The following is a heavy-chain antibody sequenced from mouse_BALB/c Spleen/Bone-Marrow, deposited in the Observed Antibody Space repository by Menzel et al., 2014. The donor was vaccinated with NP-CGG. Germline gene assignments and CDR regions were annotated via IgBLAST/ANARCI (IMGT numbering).Heavy chain of an antibody. D-gene: IGHD1-2*01. J-gene: IGHJ2*01. CDR2: FYPGSGST. Sequence: LQQSGSELVRPGASVKLSCKASGYTFTSYWMHWVKQRPGQGLEWIGNFYPGSGSTNYDEKFKSKATLTVDTSSSTAYMQLSSLTSEDSAVYYCTPRLRYWGQGTTLTVSS. CDR1: GYTFTSYW. V-gene: IGHV1S22*01. CDR3: TPRLRY.